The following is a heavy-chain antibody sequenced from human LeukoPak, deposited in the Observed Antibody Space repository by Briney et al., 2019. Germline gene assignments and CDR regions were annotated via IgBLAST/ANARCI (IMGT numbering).Heavy chain of an antibody. J-gene: IGHJ4*02. CDR1: GFTFSSYW. V-gene: IGHV3-23*01. D-gene: IGHD2-15*01. CDR3: AKDPSGGLFDY. Sequence: PGGSLRLSCAASGFTFSSYWMHWVRRAPGKGLEWVSAISGSGGSTYYADSVKGRFTISRDNSKNTLYLQMNSLRAEDTAVYYCAKDPSGGLFDYWGQGTLVTVSS. CDR2: ISGSGGST.